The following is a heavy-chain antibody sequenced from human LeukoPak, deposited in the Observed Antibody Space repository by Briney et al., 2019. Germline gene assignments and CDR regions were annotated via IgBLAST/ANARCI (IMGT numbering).Heavy chain of an antibody. Sequence: PSETLCLTCAVSGGSISSSSYYWGWIRQPPGKGLEWIGSIYYSGTTYYNPSLKSRVSISVDTSTNQFSLKLSSVTAADTAVYYCARRISSSWSDYFDYWGQGTLVTVSS. D-gene: IGHD6-13*01. CDR2: IYYSGTT. J-gene: IGHJ4*02. CDR1: GGSISSSSYY. V-gene: IGHV4-39*01. CDR3: ARRISSSWSDYFDY.